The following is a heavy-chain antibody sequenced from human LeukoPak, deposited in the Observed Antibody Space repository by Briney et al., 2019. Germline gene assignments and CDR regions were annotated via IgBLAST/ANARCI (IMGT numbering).Heavy chain of an antibody. J-gene: IGHJ3*02. CDR1: GFTFSSYA. V-gene: IGHV3-23*01. CDR3: AKDKWNPNDYGDSGGDAFDI. Sequence: GGSLRLSCAASGFTFSSYAMSWVRQAPGKGLEWVSAISGSGGSTYYADSVKGRFTISRDNSKNTLYLQMNSLRAEDTAVYYCAKDKWNPNDYGDSGGDAFDIWGQGTMVTVSS. D-gene: IGHD4-17*01. CDR2: ISGSGGST.